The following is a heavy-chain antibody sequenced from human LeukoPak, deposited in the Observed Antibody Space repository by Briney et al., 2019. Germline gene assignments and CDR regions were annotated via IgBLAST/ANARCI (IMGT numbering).Heavy chain of an antibody. CDR2: IYYSGSS. CDR3: ARIEVVYGNYGFYMDV. J-gene: IGHJ6*03. Sequence: SETLSLTCTVSGGSISSSSYYWGWIRQPPGKGLEWIGSIYYSGSSYYNPSLKSRATISVDKSKNQFSLKLSSVTAADTAVYYCARIEVVYGNYGFYMDVWGKGTTVTVSS. V-gene: IGHV4-39*07. CDR1: GGSISSSSYY. D-gene: IGHD4-11*01.